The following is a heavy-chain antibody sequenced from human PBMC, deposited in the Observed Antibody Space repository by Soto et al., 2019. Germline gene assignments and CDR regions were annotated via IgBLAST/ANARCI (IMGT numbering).Heavy chain of an antibody. Sequence: EVRLLESGGGLVQPGGSLRLSCVVSGFTFPNHGVTWVRQVPGKGLEWVCGFSGGSGTTHYADRVRGRFTISRDDPRQTVYLQINSLGADDTAVYYCVRWHGFGDFWGQGTLVTVSS. CDR2: FSGGSGTT. D-gene: IGHD3-10*01. J-gene: IGHJ4*02. V-gene: IGHV3-23*01. CDR3: VRWHGFGDF. CDR1: GFTFPNHG.